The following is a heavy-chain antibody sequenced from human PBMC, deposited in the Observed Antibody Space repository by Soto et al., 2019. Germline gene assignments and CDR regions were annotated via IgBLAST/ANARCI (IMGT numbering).Heavy chain of an antibody. CDR1: GYTFTSYD. V-gene: IGHV1-8*01. CDR2: MNPNSGNT. Sequence: QVQLVQSGAEVKKPGASVKVSCKASGYTFTSYDINWVRQATGQGLEWMGWMNPNSGNTGYAQKFQGRVTMTRNTSISTAYMELSSLRSEDTAVYYCAREGSGYCSGGSCYRYYYYYMDVWGKGTTVTVSS. D-gene: IGHD2-15*01. J-gene: IGHJ6*03. CDR3: AREGSGYCSGGSCYRYYYYYMDV.